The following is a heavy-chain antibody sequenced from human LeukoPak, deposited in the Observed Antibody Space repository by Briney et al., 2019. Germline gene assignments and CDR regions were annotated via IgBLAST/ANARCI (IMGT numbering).Heavy chain of an antibody. CDR3: ARERTHITVASYGY. CDR1: GFTVSSYS. CDR2: ISSDSNTI. V-gene: IGHV3-48*04. D-gene: IGHD6-19*01. Sequence: GALRLSCAASGFTVSSYSMNWVRQAPGKGLQWVSYISSDSNTIYYADSVKGRFTISRDNAKNSLYLQMNSLRAEDTAVYYCARERTHITVASYGYWGQGTLVTVSS. J-gene: IGHJ4*02.